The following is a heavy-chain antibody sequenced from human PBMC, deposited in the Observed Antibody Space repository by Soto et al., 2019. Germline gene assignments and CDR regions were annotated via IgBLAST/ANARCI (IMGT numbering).Heavy chain of an antibody. CDR2: ISGSGGST. CDR3: AKLKGIGTQNNYFDY. D-gene: IGHD6-13*01. J-gene: IGHJ4*02. Sequence: GGSLRLSCAASGFTFSSYAMSWVRQAPGKGLEWVSAISGSGGSTYYADSVKGRFAISRDNTRNTVFLQMDRLTTEDTAIYYCAKLKGIGTQNNYFDYWGQGTLVTSPQ. V-gene: IGHV3-23*01. CDR1: GFTFSSYA.